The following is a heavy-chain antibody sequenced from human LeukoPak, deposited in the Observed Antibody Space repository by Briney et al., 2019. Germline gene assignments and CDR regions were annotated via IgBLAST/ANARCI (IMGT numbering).Heavy chain of an antibody. Sequence: PGGSLRLSCAASGFTFSSYAMSRVRQAPGKGLEWVSAISGSGGSTYYADSVKGRFTISRDNSKNTLYLQMNSLRAEDTAVYYCAKDLLSSSSVGYWGQGTLVTVSS. CDR1: GFTFSSYA. CDR2: ISGSGGST. J-gene: IGHJ4*02. CDR3: AKDLLSSSSVGY. D-gene: IGHD6-6*01. V-gene: IGHV3-23*01.